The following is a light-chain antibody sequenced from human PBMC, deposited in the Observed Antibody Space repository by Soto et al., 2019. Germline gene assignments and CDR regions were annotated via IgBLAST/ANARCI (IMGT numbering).Light chain of an antibody. J-gene: IGKJ2*01. CDR1: QSISSW. CDR2: KAS. V-gene: IGKV1-5*03. CDR3: QQYNSYSPRDT. Sequence: DIQMTQSPSTLSASVGDRVTITCRASQSISSWLAWYQQKPGKAPKLLIYKASSLESGVPSRFXXSGSGTEFTLTISSLQPDDFATYYCQQYNSYSPRDTFGQGTKLEIK.